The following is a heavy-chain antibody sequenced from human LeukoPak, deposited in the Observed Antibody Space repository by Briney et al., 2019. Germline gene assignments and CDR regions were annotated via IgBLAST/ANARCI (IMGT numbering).Heavy chain of an antibody. CDR1: GGTFSSYT. D-gene: IGHD6-6*01. CDR2: IIPILGIA. J-gene: IGHJ6*02. V-gene: IGHV1-69*04. Sequence: GSSVKVSCKASGGTFSSYTISWVRQAPGQGLEWMGRIIPILGIANYAQKFQGRVTITVDKSTSTAYMELSSLRSEDTAVYYCAREGSSSLVWDFYYGMDVWGQGTTVTVSS. CDR3: AREGSSSLVWDFYYGMDV.